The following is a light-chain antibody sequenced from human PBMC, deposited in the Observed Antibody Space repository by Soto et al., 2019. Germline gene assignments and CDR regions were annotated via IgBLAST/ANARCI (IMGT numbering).Light chain of an antibody. CDR2: DAS. CDR1: QSVSSY. CDR3: QQRSNWPPGFT. J-gene: IGKJ3*01. V-gene: IGKV3-11*01. Sequence: EIVLTQSPATLSLSPGERATLSCRARQSVSSYLAWYQQKPGQAPRLLIYDASNRATGIPARFSGSGSGTDFTLTISSLVPEDSAVYDCQQRSNWPPGFTFGPGTQVDIK.